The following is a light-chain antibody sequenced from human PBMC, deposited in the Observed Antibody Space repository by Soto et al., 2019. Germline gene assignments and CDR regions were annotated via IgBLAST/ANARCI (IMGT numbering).Light chain of an antibody. CDR1: QSISSW. Sequence: DIQMTQSPSTLSASVGDRVTITCRASQSISSWLAWYQQKPGKAPKLLIYKASSLESGVPSRFSGSGSGTEFTLTISSLQPDDFATYSCQQYNSYSLTFGGGTKVDIK. J-gene: IGKJ4*01. CDR2: KAS. V-gene: IGKV1-5*03. CDR3: QQYNSYSLT.